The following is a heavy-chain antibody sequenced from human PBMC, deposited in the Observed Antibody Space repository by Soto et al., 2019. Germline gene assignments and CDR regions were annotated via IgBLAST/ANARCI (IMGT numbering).Heavy chain of an antibody. D-gene: IGHD7-27*01. CDR1: GYSFTSYW. J-gene: IGHJ6*02. CDR3: ARHRLLGWDYYYGMDV. CDR2: IDPSDSYT. Sequence: PGESLKISCKGSGYSFTSYWISWVRQMPGKGLEWMGRIDPSDSYTNYSPSFQGHVTISADKSISTAYLQWSSLKASDTAMYYCARHRLLGWDYYYGMDVWGQGTTVTVS. V-gene: IGHV5-10-1*01.